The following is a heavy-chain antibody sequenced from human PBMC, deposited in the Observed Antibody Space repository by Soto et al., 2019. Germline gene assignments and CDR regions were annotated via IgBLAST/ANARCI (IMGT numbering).Heavy chain of an antibody. J-gene: IGHJ1*01. CDR2: IIPIFGTA. V-gene: IGHV1-69*13. D-gene: IGHD2-15*01. CDR1: GGTFSSYA. CDR3: ARGGGGSSTFGYFQH. Sequence: ASVKVSCKASGGTFSSYAISWVRQAPGQGLEWMGGIIPIFGTANYAQKFQGRVTITADESTSTAYMELSSLRSEDTAVYYCARGGGGSSTFGYFQHWGQGTLVTVSS.